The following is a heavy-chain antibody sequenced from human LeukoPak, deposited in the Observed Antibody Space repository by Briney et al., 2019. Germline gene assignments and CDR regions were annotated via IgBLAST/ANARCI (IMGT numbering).Heavy chain of an antibody. D-gene: IGHD3-22*01. Sequence: ASVKVSCKASGDTFTSHYMHWVRQAPGQGLEWMGIINPSGGSTTYAQKFQGRVTMTRDTSTNTVYMELSSLRSEDTAVYYCATQTDYYDSGLDYWGQGTLVTVSS. V-gene: IGHV1-46*01. J-gene: IGHJ4*02. CDR2: INPSGGST. CDR3: ATQTDYYDSGLDY. CDR1: GDTFTSHY.